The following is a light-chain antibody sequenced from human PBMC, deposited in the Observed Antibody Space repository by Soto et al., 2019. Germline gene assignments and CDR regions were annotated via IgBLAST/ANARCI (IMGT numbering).Light chain of an antibody. CDR2: EVT. CDR1: TNDIGAFNY. V-gene: IGLV2-14*01. J-gene: IGLJ2*01. CDR3: SSYTSTSTRV. Sequence: QSALTQPASVSGSPGQSIIISCTGTTNDIGAFNYVSLYQQHPGKAPKLILYEVTNRPSGVSNRFSGSKSGNTASLTISGLQAEDEADYYCSSYTSTSTRVFGGGTKMTVL.